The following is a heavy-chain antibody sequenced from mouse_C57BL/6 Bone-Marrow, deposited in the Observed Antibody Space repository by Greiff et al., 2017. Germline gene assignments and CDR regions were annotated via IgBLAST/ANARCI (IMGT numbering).Heavy chain of an antibody. CDR2: INPSNGGT. Sequence: QVQLQQPGTELVKPGASVKLSCKASGYTFTSYWMHWVKQRPGQGLEWIGNINPSNGGTNYNEKFKSKATLTVDKSSSTAYMQRSSLTSEYSAVYYGAADLLWLGRGFAYWGQGTLVTVSA. CDR3: AADLLWLGRGFAY. CDR1: GYTFTSYW. D-gene: IGHD2-2*01. J-gene: IGHJ3*01. V-gene: IGHV1-53*01.